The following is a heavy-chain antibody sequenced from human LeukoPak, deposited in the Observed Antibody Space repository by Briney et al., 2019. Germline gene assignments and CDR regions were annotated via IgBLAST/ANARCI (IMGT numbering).Heavy chain of an antibody. CDR1: GFIFSTYS. D-gene: IGHD3-22*01. Sequence: PGGSLRLSCGASGFIFSTYSMNWVRQAPGKGLERVSSISSISSYIYYADSVKGRFTISRDNAKNSLYLQMNSLRAEDTALYYCARASLYDNSAYYLDYWGQGTLVTVSS. V-gene: IGHV3-21*04. J-gene: IGHJ4*02. CDR3: ARASLYDNSAYYLDY. CDR2: ISSISSYI.